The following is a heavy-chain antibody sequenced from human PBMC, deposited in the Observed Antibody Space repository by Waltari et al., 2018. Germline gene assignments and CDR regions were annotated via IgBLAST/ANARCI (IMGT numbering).Heavy chain of an antibody. J-gene: IGHJ6*02. CDR1: GYTFTSYA. Sequence: QVQLVQSGAEVKKPGASVKVSCKASGYTFTSYAMHWVRQAPGQRLEWMGWINAGNGNTKYSQKFQGRVTITRDTSASTAYMELSSLRSEDTAVYYCAREEQQLVRGNDYYYYYGMDVWGQGTTVTVSS. D-gene: IGHD6-13*01. CDR3: AREEQQLVRGNDYYYYYGMDV. CDR2: INAGNGNT. V-gene: IGHV1-3*01.